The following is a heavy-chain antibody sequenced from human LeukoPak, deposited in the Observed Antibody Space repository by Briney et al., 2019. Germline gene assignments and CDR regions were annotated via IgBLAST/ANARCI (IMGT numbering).Heavy chain of an antibody. D-gene: IGHD1-26*01. CDR2: IYSGGNT. CDR1: GFSVSRHY. V-gene: IGHV3-66*01. J-gene: IGHJ4*02. Sequence: GGSLRLSCAASGFSVSRHYMNWVRQAPGKGLEWVSIIYSGGNTYYADSVKGRFTVSRDNSKNTLYLQMNSLRAEDTAVYYCARVIVGTTTRLDYFDYWGQGTLVTVSS. CDR3: ARVIVGTTTRLDYFDY.